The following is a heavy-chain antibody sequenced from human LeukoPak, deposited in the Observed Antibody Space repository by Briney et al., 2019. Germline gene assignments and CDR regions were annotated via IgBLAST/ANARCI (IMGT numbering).Heavy chain of an antibody. D-gene: IGHD2-2*01. J-gene: IGHJ5*02. Sequence: PSETLSLTCTVSGASVSSYYWSWIRQPPGKGLEWIAYTYYSGSTKYNPSLQSRVTISLDTSENQFSLRLSSVTAADTAVYYCARRRGTCSAAWCYGFDTWGQGTKVTVSS. V-gene: IGHV4-59*08. CDR2: TYYSGST. CDR1: GASVSSYY. CDR3: ARRRGTCSAAWCYGFDT.